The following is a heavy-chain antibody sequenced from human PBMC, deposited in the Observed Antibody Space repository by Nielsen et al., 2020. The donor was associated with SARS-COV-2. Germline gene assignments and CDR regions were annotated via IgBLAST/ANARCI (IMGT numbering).Heavy chain of an antibody. CDR2: INSSGGRT. CDR3: ARGGLVVVDSFDY. CDR1: GYTFTSHY. J-gene: IGHJ4*02. Sequence: ASVKVSCKTSGYTFTSHYVHWVRQAPGQGLEWMGLINSSGGRTIYAQMFQGRLTVTRDTSTSTVYMELSSLRSEDTAVYYCARGGLVVVDSFDYWGQGTLVTVSS. D-gene: IGHD2-15*01. V-gene: IGHV1-46*01.